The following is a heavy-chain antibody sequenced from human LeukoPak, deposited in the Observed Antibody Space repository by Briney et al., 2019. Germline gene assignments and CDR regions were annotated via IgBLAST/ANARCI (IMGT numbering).Heavy chain of an antibody. CDR2: IYGDDET. CDR3: AKGRQQLNPPAEYFQH. D-gene: IGHD6-13*01. Sequence: GGSLRLSCAASGFTFSSYSMNWVRQAPGKGLEWVSVIYGDDETNYADSVKGRFTISRDNSKNTLYLQMNSLRAEDTAVYYCAKGRQQLNPPAEYFQHWGQGPLVTVPS. V-gene: IGHV3-NL1*01. J-gene: IGHJ1*01. CDR1: GFTFSSYS.